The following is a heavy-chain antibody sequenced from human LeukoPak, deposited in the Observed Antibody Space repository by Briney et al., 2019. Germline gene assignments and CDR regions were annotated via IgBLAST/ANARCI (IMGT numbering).Heavy chain of an antibody. CDR1: GYTFTSYY. CDR2: INPSGGST. D-gene: IGHD3-22*01. J-gene: IGHJ4*02. Sequence: GASLKVSCKASGYTFTSYYMHWVRQAPGQGLEWMGIINPSGGSTSYAQKFQGRVTMTTDTSTSTVYMELSSLRSEDTAVYYCARGDHYYDSSGYYRYWGQGTLVTASS. CDR3: ARGDHYYDSSGYYRY. V-gene: IGHV1-46*01.